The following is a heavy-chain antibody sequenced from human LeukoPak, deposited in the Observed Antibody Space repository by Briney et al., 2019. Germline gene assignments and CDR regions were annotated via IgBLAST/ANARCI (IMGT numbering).Heavy chain of an antibody. Sequence: SETLSLTSAVYGGSFSGYYWSWIRQPPGKGLEWIGEINHSGSTNYNPSLKSRVTISVDTSKNQFSLKLSSVTAADTAVYYCARDDILTGYSSDAFDIWGQGTMVTVSS. CDR3: ARDDILTGYSSDAFDI. CDR1: GGSFSGYY. J-gene: IGHJ3*02. V-gene: IGHV4-34*01. CDR2: INHSGST. D-gene: IGHD3-9*01.